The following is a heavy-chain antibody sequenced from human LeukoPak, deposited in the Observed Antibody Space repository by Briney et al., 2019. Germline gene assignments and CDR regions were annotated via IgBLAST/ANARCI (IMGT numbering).Heavy chain of an antibody. J-gene: IGHJ4*02. D-gene: IGHD3-9*01. CDR2: IYYSGST. V-gene: IGHV4-31*03. CDR3: ARARYFDWLFTPFFDY. Sequence: SETLSLTCTVSGGSISSGGYYWSWIRQHPGKGLEWIGYIYYSGSTYYSPSLKSRVTISVDTSKNQFSLKLSSVTAADTAVYYCARARYFDWLFTPFFDYWGQGTLVTVSS. CDR1: GGSISSGGYY.